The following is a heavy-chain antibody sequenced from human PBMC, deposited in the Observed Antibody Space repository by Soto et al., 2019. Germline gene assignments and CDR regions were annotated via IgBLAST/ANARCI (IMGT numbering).Heavy chain of an antibody. CDR1: GYTFTSYG. Sequence: ASVKVSCKASGYTFTSYGISWVRQAPGQGLEWMGWISAYNGNTNYAQKLQGRVTMTTDTSTSTAYMELRSLRSDDTAVYYCARDVLSSSSGVFQHWGQGTLVTVSS. V-gene: IGHV1-18*01. CDR3: ARDVLSSSSGVFQH. CDR2: ISAYNGNT. D-gene: IGHD6-13*01. J-gene: IGHJ1*01.